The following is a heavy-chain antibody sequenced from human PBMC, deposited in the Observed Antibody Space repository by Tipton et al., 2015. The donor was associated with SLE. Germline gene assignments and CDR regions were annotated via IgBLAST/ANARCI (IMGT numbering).Heavy chain of an antibody. CDR2: INHSGIT. CDR3: VRHENSYQVVFRFDP. CDR1: GGSFSDYY. V-gene: IGHV4-34*01. Sequence: LRLSCAVYGGSFSDYYWSWIRQPPGKGLEWIGEINHSGITNYNPSLKSRVTISVDTSKNQFSLRLSSVTAADTAVYYCVRHENSYQVVFRFDPWGRGSLATVSS. J-gene: IGHJ5*02. D-gene: IGHD2-21*01.